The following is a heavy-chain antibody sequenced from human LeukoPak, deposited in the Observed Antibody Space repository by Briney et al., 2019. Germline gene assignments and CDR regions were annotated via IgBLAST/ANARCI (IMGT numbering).Heavy chain of an antibody. Sequence: GESLRLSCAASGFTFSDYSMNWVRQAPGKGLEWVSYIDGSGDTIYYADSVKGRFTISRDNAKNSLDLQVNSLRDEDTAVYYCSRRFDCWGQGTLVTVSS. CDR2: IDGSGDTI. CDR1: GFTFSDYS. CDR3: SRRFDC. V-gene: IGHV3-48*02. J-gene: IGHJ4*02.